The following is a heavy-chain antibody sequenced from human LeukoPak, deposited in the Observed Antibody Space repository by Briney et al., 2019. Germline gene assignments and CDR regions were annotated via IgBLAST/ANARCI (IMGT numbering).Heavy chain of an antibody. J-gene: IGHJ6*02. V-gene: IGHV3-74*01. Sequence: GGSLRLSCAASGFTFSSYWMHWVRQAPGEGLVWVSRINSDGSSTSYADSVKGRFTISRDNAKNTLYLQMNSLRAEDTAVYYCARELEWFSSYGMDVWGQGTTVTVSS. CDR2: INSDGSST. CDR3: ARELEWFSSYGMDV. D-gene: IGHD3-3*01. CDR1: GFTFSSYW.